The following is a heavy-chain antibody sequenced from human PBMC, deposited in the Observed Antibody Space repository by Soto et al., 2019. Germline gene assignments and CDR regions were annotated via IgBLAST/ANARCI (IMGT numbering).Heavy chain of an antibody. CDR1: GGTFINYV. CDR2: IIPIFGTP. V-gene: IGHV1-69*06. J-gene: IGHJ4*02. D-gene: IGHD2-2*01. Sequence: GASVKVSCKASGGTFINYVINWVRQAPGQGLEWMAGIIPIFGTPNYAQKFQGRVTITADKSTSTAYMELNSLRSEDTAVYYCAGRCDGTNCLAHFDYWGQGTLVTVSS. CDR3: AGRCDGTNCLAHFDY.